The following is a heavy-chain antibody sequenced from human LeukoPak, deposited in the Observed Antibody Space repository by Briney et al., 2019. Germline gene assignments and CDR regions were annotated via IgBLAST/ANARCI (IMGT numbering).Heavy chain of an antibody. CDR2: VYSSGDT. CDR3: ARDDGPFDY. CDR1: GGSISSYY. Sequence: SETLSLTCSVSGGSISSYYWSWIRQSPGKGLEWIASVYSSGDTFYNPSLKSRVTISVDSSKIQFSLKVNSVTAADTAVYYCARDDGPFDYWGQGTLVTVSS. J-gene: IGHJ4*02. V-gene: IGHV4-4*08.